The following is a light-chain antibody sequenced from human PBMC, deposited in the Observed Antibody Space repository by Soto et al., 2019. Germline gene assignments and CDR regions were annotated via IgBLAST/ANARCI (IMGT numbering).Light chain of an antibody. J-gene: IGLJ1*01. CDR1: NSNIGNNY. CDR3: GTWDSSLSAGV. CDR2: DNN. V-gene: IGLV1-51*01. Sequence: GSNSNIGNNYVSWYQQLPGTAPKLLIYDNNKRPSEIPDRFSGSKSGPSATLGITGLQTGDEADYYCGTWDSSLSAGVFGTGTKVTVL.